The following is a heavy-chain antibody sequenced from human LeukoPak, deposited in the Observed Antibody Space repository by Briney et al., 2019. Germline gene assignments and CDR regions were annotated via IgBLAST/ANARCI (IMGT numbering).Heavy chain of an antibody. Sequence: GRSLRLSCAASGFTFSSYGMHWVRQAPGKGLEWVAVIWYDGSNKYYADSVKGRFTISRDNSKNTLYLQMNSLRAEDTAVYYCASNYGSGSYYRGGFDYWGQGTLVTVSS. CDR1: GFTFSSYG. CDR2: IWYDGSNK. J-gene: IGHJ4*02. V-gene: IGHV3-33*01. CDR3: ASNYGSGSYYRGGFDY. D-gene: IGHD3-10*01.